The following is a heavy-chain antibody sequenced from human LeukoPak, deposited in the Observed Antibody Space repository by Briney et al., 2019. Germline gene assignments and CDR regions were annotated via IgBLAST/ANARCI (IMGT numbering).Heavy chain of an antibody. Sequence: GESLKISCKGSGYSFTSYWIGWVRQMPGKGLEWMGIIYPGDSDTRYSPSFQGQVTISVDKSISTAYLQWSSLKASDTAMYYCARRRGSSGPSDAFDIWGQGTMVTVSS. D-gene: IGHD3-22*01. CDR1: GYSFTSYW. CDR3: ARRRGSSGPSDAFDI. J-gene: IGHJ3*02. CDR2: IYPGDSDT. V-gene: IGHV5-51*01.